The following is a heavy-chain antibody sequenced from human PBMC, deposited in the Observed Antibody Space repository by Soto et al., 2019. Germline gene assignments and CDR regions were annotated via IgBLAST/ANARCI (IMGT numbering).Heavy chain of an antibody. CDR3: ANLSWDHYYYYYGMDV. V-gene: IGHV3-9*01. J-gene: IGHJ6*02. D-gene: IGHD2-15*01. Sequence: PGWSLRLSCEASGFTFADYALHWFRQAPLNVLEWVSVISCNSGSIVYADSLKVRFTISRDNAKNSLYLQMNSLRAEDTAVYYCANLSWDHYYYYYGMDVWGQGTTVTVSS. CDR1: GFTFADYA. CDR2: ISCNSGSI.